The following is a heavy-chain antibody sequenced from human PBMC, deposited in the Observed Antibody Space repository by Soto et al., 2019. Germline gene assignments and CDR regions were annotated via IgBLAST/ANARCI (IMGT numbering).Heavy chain of an antibody. D-gene: IGHD3-10*01. V-gene: IGHV4-4*02. CDR3: ASATMVRVVGTALRISKNRIYP. CDR2: IYHSGST. Sequence: SETLSLTCAVSGGSISSSNWWSWVRQPPGKGLEWIGEIYHSGSTNYNPSLKSRVTISVDKSKNQFSLKLSSVTAADTAVYYCASATMVRVVGTALRISKNRIYPWGQRTVVTVSS. J-gene: IGHJ5*02. CDR1: GGSISSSNW.